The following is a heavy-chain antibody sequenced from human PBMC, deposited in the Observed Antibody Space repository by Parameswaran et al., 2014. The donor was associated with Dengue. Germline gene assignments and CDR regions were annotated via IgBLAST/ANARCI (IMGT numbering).Heavy chain of an antibody. D-gene: IGHD3-10*01. CDR3: ARERDYYYGSGSYTIFDY. Sequence: WIRQPPGKGLEWIGYIYHSGSTYYNPSLKSRVTISVDRSKNQFSLKLSSVTAADTAVYYCARERDYYYGSGSYTIFDYWGQGTLVTVSS. V-gene: IGHV4-30-2*01. J-gene: IGHJ4*02. CDR2: IYHSGST.